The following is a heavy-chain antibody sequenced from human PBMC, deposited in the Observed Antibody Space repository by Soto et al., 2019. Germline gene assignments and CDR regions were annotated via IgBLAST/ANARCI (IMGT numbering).Heavy chain of an antibody. Sequence: QVQLQESGPGLVKTSQTLSLTCTVSGGSTGSGGYYWSGIRQHPGKGLERIGYIYDTGSTYYSPALQSRGSISFYTSKNQVDLKLDSVTGAATGVYYCARADYGDRGLAFDSWGQGTLVTVSS. V-gene: IGHV4-31*03. CDR3: ARADYGDRGLAFDS. CDR2: IYDTGST. D-gene: IGHD4-17*01. CDR1: GGSTGSGGYY. J-gene: IGHJ4*02.